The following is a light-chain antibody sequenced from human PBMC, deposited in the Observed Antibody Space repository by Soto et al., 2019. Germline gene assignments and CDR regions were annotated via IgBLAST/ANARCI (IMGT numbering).Light chain of an antibody. CDR1: SSNIGAGYD. Sequence: QSLLTQPPSVSGAPGQRVTISCTGSSSNIGAGYDVHWYQQLPGTAPKLLIYGNSNRPSGVPDRFSGSKSGTSASLAITGLQAEDEADYYCQSYDSSLSVSFGAGTKVTV. J-gene: IGLJ1*01. V-gene: IGLV1-40*01. CDR3: QSYDSSLSVS. CDR2: GNS.